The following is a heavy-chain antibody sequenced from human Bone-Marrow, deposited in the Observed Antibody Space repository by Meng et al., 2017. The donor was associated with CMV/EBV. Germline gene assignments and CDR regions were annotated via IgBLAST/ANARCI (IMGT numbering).Heavy chain of an antibody. CDR1: GDIFSRYA. CDR3: ARGGFGGSGATYYYYDEMAF. Sequence: SVKVSCKASGDIFSRYAFSWVRQAPGQGLEWMGGIIPSFGTANFAQRFQGRVTITTDESTTTVYMFLSSLRSDDTAVYYCARGGFGGSGATYYYYDEMAFWGQGPTVTLSS. D-gene: IGHD3-10*01. J-gene: IGHJ6*02. CDR2: IIPSFGTA. V-gene: IGHV1-69*05.